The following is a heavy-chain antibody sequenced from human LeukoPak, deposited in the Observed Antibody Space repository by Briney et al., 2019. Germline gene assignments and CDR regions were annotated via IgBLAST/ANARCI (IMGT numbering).Heavy chain of an antibody. CDR1: GGSISSYY. D-gene: IGHD3-22*01. CDR2: IYHSGST. J-gene: IGHJ3*02. V-gene: IGHV4-59*08. CDR3: ARDHTQKYYYDSSGYLLDAFDI. Sequence: SETLSLTCTVSGGSISSYYWSWIRQPPGKGLEWIGSIYHSGSTYYNPSLKSRVTISVDTSKNQFSLKLSSVTAADTAVYYCARDHTQKYYYDSSGYLLDAFDIWSQGTMVTVSS.